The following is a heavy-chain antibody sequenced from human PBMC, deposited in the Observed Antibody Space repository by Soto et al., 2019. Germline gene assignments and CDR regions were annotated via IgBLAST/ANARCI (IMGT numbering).Heavy chain of an antibody. D-gene: IGHD6-13*01. Sequence: SVKFSCKTSGGTFSSYAISWVRPAPGQGLEWMGGIIPIFGTANYAQKFQGRVTITADESTSTAYMELSSMRSEDRAVYYCAVTAAGTGIGYYYYGMDVWGQGTKVTASS. V-gene: IGHV1-69*13. CDR1: GGTFSSYA. CDR2: IIPIFGTA. CDR3: AVTAAGTGIGYYYYGMDV. J-gene: IGHJ6*02.